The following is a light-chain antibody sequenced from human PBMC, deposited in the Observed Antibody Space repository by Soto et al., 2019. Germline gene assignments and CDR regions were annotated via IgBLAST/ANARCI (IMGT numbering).Light chain of an antibody. J-gene: IGKJ1*01. Sequence: IVMTQSPATLSMSPGDRATLYCRASQNVATNVAWYQQKPGQAPRLLIYGASIRATGVPAGFSGSGSGTEFARTVDSLQSEDFEVFYCHQSTSGLRTFGRGTRVEV. CDR1: QNVATN. CDR2: GAS. CDR3: HQSTSGLRT. V-gene: IGKV3-15*01.